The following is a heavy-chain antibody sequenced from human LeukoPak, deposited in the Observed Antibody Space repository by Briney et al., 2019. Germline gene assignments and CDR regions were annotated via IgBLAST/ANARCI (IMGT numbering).Heavy chain of an antibody. CDR1: GLTFSSYA. V-gene: IGHV3-23*01. Sequence: GGSLRLPCAASGLTFSSYAMSWVRQAPGKGLEWVSAISGSGGSTYYADSVKGRFTISRDNSKNTLYLQMNSLRAEDTAVYYCASRIAPGIAVAGLDYWGQGTLVTVSS. J-gene: IGHJ4*02. CDR3: ASRIAPGIAVAGLDY. CDR2: ISGSGGST. D-gene: IGHD6-19*01.